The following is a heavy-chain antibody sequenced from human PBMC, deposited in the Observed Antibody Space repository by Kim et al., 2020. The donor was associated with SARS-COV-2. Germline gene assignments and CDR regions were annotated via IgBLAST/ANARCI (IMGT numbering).Heavy chain of an antibody. CDR3: ARARRDYVWGSYRPDY. Sequence: SVKGRFTISRDNSKNTLYLQMNSLRAEDTAVYYCARARRDYVWGSYRPDYWGQGTLVTISS. D-gene: IGHD3-16*02. V-gene: IGHV3-53*01. J-gene: IGHJ4*02.